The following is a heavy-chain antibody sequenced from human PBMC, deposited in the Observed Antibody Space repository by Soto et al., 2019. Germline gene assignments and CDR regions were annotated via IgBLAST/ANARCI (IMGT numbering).Heavy chain of an antibody. J-gene: IGHJ6*02. CDR1: GFTFIDFY. Sequence: GGSLRLSCAAPGFTFIDFYMAWIRQSPGKGLEWISSISSGGETKYYADSVKGRFTISRDNTENSLYLQMNSLRADDTAVYFCARDMRLYGMDVWGQGTTVTVSS. CDR3: ARDMRLYGMDV. CDR2: ISSGGETK. V-gene: IGHV3-11*01. D-gene: IGHD6-25*01.